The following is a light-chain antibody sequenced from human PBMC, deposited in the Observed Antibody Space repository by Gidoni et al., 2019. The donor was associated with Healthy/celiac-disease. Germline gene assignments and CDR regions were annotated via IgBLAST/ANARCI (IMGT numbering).Light chain of an antibody. J-gene: IGKJ5*01. V-gene: IGKV3-20*01. CDR2: GAS. CDR1: QSVSSSY. CDR3: QQYGSSPGDT. Sequence: DIVLTQSPCTLSLSPGARAPLSCRASQSVSSSYVAWYQQKPGQAPRLLIYGASSSATGIPDRFSGSGSGTDFTLTISRLEPEDFAVYYCQQYGSSPGDTFGQGTRVEIK.